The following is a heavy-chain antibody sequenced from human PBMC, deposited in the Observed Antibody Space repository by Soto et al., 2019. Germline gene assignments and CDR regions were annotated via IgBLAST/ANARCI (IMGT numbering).Heavy chain of an antibody. D-gene: IGHD3-10*01. Sequence: QVQLVQSGAEVKKPGASVKVSCKASGYTFTNYDINWVRQATGQGPEWMGWMNPNSGNTGYAQKFQGRVTMTSNTSISTVYMELSSLRSEDTAVYYCARVPQSRGVIILDWFDPWGQGTLVTVSS. J-gene: IGHJ5*02. V-gene: IGHV1-8*01. CDR2: MNPNSGNT. CDR1: GYTFTNYD. CDR3: ARVPQSRGVIILDWFDP.